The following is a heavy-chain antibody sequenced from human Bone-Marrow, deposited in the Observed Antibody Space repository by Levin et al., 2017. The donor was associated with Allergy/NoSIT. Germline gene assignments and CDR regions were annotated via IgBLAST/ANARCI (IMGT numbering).Heavy chain of an antibody. CDR2: IYYSGST. CDR1: GGSISSGGYY. CDR3: ARSFQGYYGSGKYPL. J-gene: IGHJ4*02. D-gene: IGHD3-10*01. V-gene: IGHV4-31*03. Sequence: SETLSLTCTVSGGSISSGGYYWSWIRQHPGKGLEWIGYIYYSGSTYYNPSLKSRVTISVDTSKNQFSLKLSSVTAADTAVYYCARSFQGYYGSGKYPLWGQGTLVTVSS.